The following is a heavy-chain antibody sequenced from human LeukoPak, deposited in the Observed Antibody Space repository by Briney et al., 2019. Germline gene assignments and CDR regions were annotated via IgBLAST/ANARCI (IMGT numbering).Heavy chain of an antibody. D-gene: IGHD2-2*01. J-gene: IGHJ4*02. CDR1: GFTFSDYY. Sequence: PGGSLRLSCAASGFTFSDYYMSWIRQAPGKGLKWVSYISSSGSTIYYADSVKGRFTISRDNAKNSLYLQMNSLRAEDTAVYYCARDGLGCSSTSCPSPFDYWGQGTLVTVSS. V-gene: IGHV3-11*04. CDR2: ISSSGSTI. CDR3: ARDGLGCSSTSCPSPFDY.